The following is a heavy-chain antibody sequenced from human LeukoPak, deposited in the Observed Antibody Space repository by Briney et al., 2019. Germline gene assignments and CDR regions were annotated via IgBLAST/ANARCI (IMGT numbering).Heavy chain of an antibody. CDR1: GFTFSSYS. CDR2: ISSSSSYI. CDR3: ARAVGATKGSLFDY. D-gene: IGHD1-26*01. J-gene: IGHJ4*02. V-gene: IGHV3-21*01. Sequence: PGGSLRLSCAASGFTFSSYSMNWVRQAPGKGLEWVSSISSSSSYIYYADSVKGRFTISRDNAKNSLYLQMNSLRAEDTAVYYCARAVGATKGSLFDYWGQGTLVTVSS.